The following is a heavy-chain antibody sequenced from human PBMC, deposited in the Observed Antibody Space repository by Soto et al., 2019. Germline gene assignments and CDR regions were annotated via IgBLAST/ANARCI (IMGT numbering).Heavy chain of an antibody. Sequence: QVQLMQSGAEVKKPGSSVKVSCKTSGGTFGSYAISWVRQAPGQGLQWMGGIIPIFGSANYALKFQGRVTISADESSRTVYVEVARLRSEDTAIYYCARDRRYSARHSADYDYGMDVWGQGTTVTVSS. CDR2: IIPIFGSA. CDR1: GGTFGSYA. V-gene: IGHV1-69*01. CDR3: ARDRRYSARHSADYDYGMDV. J-gene: IGHJ6*02. D-gene: IGHD1-26*01.